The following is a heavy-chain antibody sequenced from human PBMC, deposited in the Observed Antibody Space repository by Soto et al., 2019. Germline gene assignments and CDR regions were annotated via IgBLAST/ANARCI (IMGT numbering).Heavy chain of an antibody. J-gene: IGHJ4*02. CDR3: AKDPIVVGPPRLFDY. CDR1: GFTFSSYA. D-gene: IGHD3-22*01. CDR2: ISGSGGST. V-gene: IGHV3-23*01. Sequence: EVQLLESGGGLVQPGGSLRLSCAASGFTFSSYAMSWVRQAPGKGLEWVSAISGSGGSTYYAASVKGRFTISRDNSKNTLYLTMNSPRAEDTAVYYCAKDPIVVGPPRLFDYWGQGTLVTVSS.